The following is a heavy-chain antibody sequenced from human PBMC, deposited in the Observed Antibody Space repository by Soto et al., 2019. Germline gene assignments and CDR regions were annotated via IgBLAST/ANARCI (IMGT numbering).Heavy chain of an antibody. Sequence: ASVKVSCKASGYTFTGYYMHWVRQAPGQGLEWMGWINPNSGNTGYAQKFQGRVTMTRNTSISTAYMELSSLRSEDTAVYYCARDPSPTNFLTIFGVVSHPPGYGMDVWGQGTTVTVSS. V-gene: IGHV1-8*02. CDR1: GYTFTGYY. J-gene: IGHJ6*02. CDR3: ARDPSPTNFLTIFGVVSHPPGYGMDV. D-gene: IGHD3-3*01. CDR2: INPNSGNT.